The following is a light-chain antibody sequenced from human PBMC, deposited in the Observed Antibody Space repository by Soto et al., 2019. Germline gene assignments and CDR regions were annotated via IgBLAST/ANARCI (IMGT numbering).Light chain of an antibody. Sequence: EIVMTQSPVTLSVSPGERATLSCRASQSVSNNLAWYQQTPGQAPRLLIYVTSTRATGIPARFSGSGSGTEFTLTISSLQSEDFAVYYCQQYYSWPFTFGPGTKVDIK. CDR3: QQYYSWPFT. V-gene: IGKV3-15*01. CDR2: VTS. CDR1: QSVSNN. J-gene: IGKJ3*01.